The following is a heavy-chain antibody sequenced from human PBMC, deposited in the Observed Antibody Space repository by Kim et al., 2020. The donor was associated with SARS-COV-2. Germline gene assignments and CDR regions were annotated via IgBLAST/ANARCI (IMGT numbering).Heavy chain of an antibody. CDR2: INPNSGGT. CDR1: GYTFTGYY. Sequence: ASVKVSCKASGYTFTGYYMHWVRQAPGQGLEWMGRINPNSGGTNYAQKFQGRVTMTRDTSISTAYMELSRLRSDDTAVYYCARVGRVCSGGSCRDPNNWFDPWGQGTLVTVSS. D-gene: IGHD2-15*01. J-gene: IGHJ5*02. CDR3: ARVGRVCSGGSCRDPNNWFDP. V-gene: IGHV1-2*06.